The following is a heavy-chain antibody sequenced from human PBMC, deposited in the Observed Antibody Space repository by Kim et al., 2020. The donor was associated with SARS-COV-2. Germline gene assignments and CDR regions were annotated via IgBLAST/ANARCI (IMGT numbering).Heavy chain of an antibody. CDR3: ARDCGGDCYPSGDAFDI. D-gene: IGHD2-21*02. J-gene: IGHJ3*02. CDR1: GFTFSSYW. CDR2: IKQDGSEK. Sequence: GGSLRLSCAASGFTFSSYWMSWVRQAPGKGLEWVANIKQDGSEKYYVDSVKGRFTISRDNAKNSLYLQMNSLRAEDTAVYYCARDCGGDCYPSGDAFDIWGQGTMVTVSS. V-gene: IGHV3-7*01.